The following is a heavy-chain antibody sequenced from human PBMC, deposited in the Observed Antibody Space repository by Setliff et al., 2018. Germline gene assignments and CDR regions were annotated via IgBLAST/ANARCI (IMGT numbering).Heavy chain of an antibody. V-gene: IGHV3-11*01. Sequence: GGSLRLSCAASGFTFSDYYMSWIRQAPGKGLEWVSYISRSGSTIYYADSVKGRFTISRDNAKNSLYLQMNSLRAEDTAVYYCASELLSSRSQGEIDYWGQGTLVTVSS. CDR2: ISRSGSTI. J-gene: IGHJ4*02. CDR1: GFTFSDYY. CDR3: ASELLSSRSQGEIDY. D-gene: IGHD2-15*01.